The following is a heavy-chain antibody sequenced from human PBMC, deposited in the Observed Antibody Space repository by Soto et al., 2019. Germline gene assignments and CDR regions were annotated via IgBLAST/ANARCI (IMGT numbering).Heavy chain of an antibody. Sequence: PGGSLSLSCAASGFTFSSYAMHWVRQAPGKGLEWVAVISYDGSNKYYADSVKGRFTISRDNSKNTLYLQMNSLRAEDTAVYYCARAVDTAMVEGYGMDVWGQGTTVTVSS. J-gene: IGHJ6*02. D-gene: IGHD5-18*01. CDR1: GFTFSSYA. CDR2: ISYDGSNK. V-gene: IGHV3-30-3*01. CDR3: ARAVDTAMVEGYGMDV.